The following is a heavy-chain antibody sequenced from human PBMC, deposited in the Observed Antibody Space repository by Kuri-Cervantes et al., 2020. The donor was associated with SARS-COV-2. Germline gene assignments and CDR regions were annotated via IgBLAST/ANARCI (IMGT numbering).Heavy chain of an antibody. CDR3: ARSTPFQPLVVISQGGAFDI. Sequence: ASVKVSCKASGYTFTGYYMHWVRQAPGQGLEWMGWTNPNSGGTNYAQKFQGWVTMTRDKSISTVYMELIRLRSDDTAVYYCARSTPFQPLVVISQGGAFDIWGQGTMVTVSS. V-gene: IGHV1-2*04. CDR2: TNPNSGGT. CDR1: GYTFTGYY. D-gene: IGHD3-22*01. J-gene: IGHJ3*02.